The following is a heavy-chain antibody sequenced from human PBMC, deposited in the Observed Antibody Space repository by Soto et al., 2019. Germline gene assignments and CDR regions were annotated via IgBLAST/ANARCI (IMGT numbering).Heavy chain of an antibody. CDR3: AHRRRYSSSWSPFDY. J-gene: IGHJ4*02. CDR2: IYWDDDK. V-gene: IGHV2-5*02. D-gene: IGHD6-13*01. Sequence: QITLKESGPPLVKPTQTLTLTCTFSGFSLSTSGVGVGWIRQPPGKALECLALIYWDDDKRYSPSLKSRLTITKDTSKNQVVLTMTNMDPVDTATYYCAHRRRYSSSWSPFDYWGQGTLVTVSS. CDR1: GFSLSTSGVG.